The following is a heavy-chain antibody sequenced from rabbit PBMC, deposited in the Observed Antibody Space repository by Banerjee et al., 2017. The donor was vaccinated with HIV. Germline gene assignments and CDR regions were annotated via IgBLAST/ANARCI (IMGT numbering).Heavy chain of an antibody. CDR2: IDTGSRGYT. CDR3: ARDLAGVIGWNFNL. D-gene: IGHD4-1*01. CDR1: GIDFSSYYY. V-gene: IGHV1S45*01. Sequence: QEQLVESGGGLVQPEGTLTLTCKASGIDFSSYYYMCWVRQAPGKGLEWIACIDTGSRGYTWYASWAKGRFTISKTSSTTVTLQMTSLTAADTATYLCARDLAGVIGWNFNLWGPGTLVTVS. J-gene: IGHJ4*01.